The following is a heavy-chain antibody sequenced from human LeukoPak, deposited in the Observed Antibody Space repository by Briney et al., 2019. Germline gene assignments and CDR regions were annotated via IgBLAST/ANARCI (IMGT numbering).Heavy chain of an antibody. CDR1: GFTFSSYS. J-gene: IGHJ4*02. V-gene: IGHV3-21*01. D-gene: IGHD2-8*02. Sequence: GGSLRLSCAASGFTFSSYSMNWVRQAPGKGLEWVSSISSSSSYIYYADSVKGRFTISRDNAKNSLYLQMNSLRAEDTAVYYCARDLTGKYYIAYWGQGTLVTVSS. CDR2: ISSSSSYI. CDR3: ARDLTGKYYIAY.